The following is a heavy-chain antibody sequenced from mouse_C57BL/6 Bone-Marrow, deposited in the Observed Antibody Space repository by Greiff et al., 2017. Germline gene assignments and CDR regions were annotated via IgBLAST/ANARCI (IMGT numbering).Heavy chain of an antibody. CDR2: ISSGGSYT. CDR1: GFTFSSYG. J-gene: IGHJ3*01. Sequence: DVKLVESGGDLVKPGGSLKLSCAASGFTFSSYGMSWVRQTPDKRLEWVATISSGGSYTYYPDSVKGRFTIYRDNAKNTRYLQMSSLKSEDTAMYYCARRGGTWFAYWGQGTLVTVSA. V-gene: IGHV5-6*02. CDR3: ARRGGTWFAY.